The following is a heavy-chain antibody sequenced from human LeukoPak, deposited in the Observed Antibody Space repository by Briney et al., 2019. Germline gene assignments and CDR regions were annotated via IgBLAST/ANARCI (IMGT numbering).Heavy chain of an antibody. CDR3: ARGYYYDSSGYYPDFDY. D-gene: IGHD3-22*01. CDR1: GYTFTGYC. CDR2: INPNSGGT. V-gene: IGHV1-2*06. J-gene: IGHJ4*02. Sequence: ASVKVSCKASGYTFTGYCMHWVRQAPGQGLEWMGRINPNSGGTNYAQKFQGRVTMTRDTSISTAYMELSRLRSDDTAVYYCARGYYYDSSGYYPDFDYWGQGTLVTVSS.